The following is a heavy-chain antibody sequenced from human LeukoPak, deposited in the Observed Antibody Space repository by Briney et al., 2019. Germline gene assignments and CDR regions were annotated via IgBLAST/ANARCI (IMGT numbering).Heavy chain of an antibody. D-gene: IGHD1-1*01. V-gene: IGHV4-34*01. CDR3: ARGPGHSFKY. Sequence: PSETLSLTCAVSDVSFTNYYWTWIRQSPGKGLEWLGEISHTGNTHYNPSLKSRVTVSVDISADKSTTRVSLNLKSVTAADTAIYYCARGPGHSFKYWGQGTRVTVSS. CDR2: ISHTGNT. CDR1: DVSFTNYY. J-gene: IGHJ4*02.